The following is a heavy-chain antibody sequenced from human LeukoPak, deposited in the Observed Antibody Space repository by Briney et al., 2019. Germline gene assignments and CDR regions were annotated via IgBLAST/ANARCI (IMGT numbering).Heavy chain of an antibody. CDR2: ISETGDSK. CDR1: KFTFNNYG. J-gene: IGHJ4*02. Sequence: GGSLRLSCAASKFTFNNYGMSWVRQAPGKGLEWVSSISETGDSKYYADSVQGRFTISRDNSKNTLYLQMNSLRSEDTALYYCAKVWRGNYYDYWGQGTLVTVSS. V-gene: IGHV3-23*01. D-gene: IGHD1-1*01. CDR3: AKVWRGNYYDY.